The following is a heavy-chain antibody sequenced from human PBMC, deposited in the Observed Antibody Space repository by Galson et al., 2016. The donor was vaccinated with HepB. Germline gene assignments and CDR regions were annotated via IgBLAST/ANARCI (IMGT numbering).Heavy chain of an antibody. D-gene: IGHD3-16*02. CDR3: AREGRHRDVPDY. V-gene: IGHV1-46*01. CDR2: INPSGTRA. J-gene: IGHJ4*02. Sequence: SVKVSCKASGYTFTQYYMHWVRQAPGQGLEWMGIINPSGTRARYAPKFQGRVTVTRDTSTNTVFMDLSSLRSDDTAVYYCAREGRHRDVPDYWGQGTLVTVSS. CDR1: GYTFTQYY.